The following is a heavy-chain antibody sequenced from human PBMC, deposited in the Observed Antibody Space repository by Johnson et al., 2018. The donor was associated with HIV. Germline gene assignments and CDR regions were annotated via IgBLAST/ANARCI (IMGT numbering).Heavy chain of an antibody. V-gene: IGHV3-20*04. CDR2: INWNGGST. Sequence: VQLVESGGGVVRPGGSLRLSCGVSGFTFDDYAMSWVRQTPGKGLEWVSGINWNGGSTDTADSVKGRFTISRDNAKNSLYLQMNSLRAEDTAMYYCAKEKDYGAFDIWGQGTMVTVSS. D-gene: IGHD3-16*01. J-gene: IGHJ3*02. CDR3: AKEKDYGAFDI. CDR1: GFTFDDYA.